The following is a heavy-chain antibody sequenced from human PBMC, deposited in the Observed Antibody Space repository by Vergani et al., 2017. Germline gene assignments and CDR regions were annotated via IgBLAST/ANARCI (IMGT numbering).Heavy chain of an antibody. CDR1: GFTFSSYA. CDR3: AKVGSNLEWLSYFDY. CDR2: ISGSGGST. V-gene: IGHV3-23*01. D-gene: IGHD3-3*01. J-gene: IGHJ4*02. Sequence: EVQLFESGGGLVQPGGSLRLSCAASGFTFSSYAMSWVRQAPGKGLEWVSAISGSGGSTYYADSVKGRFTISRDNSKNTLYLQMNSLRAEDTAVYHCAKVGSNLEWLSYFDYWGQGTLVTVSS.